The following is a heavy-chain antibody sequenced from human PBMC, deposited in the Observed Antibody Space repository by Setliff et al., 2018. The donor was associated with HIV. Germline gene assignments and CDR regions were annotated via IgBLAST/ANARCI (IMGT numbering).Heavy chain of an antibody. D-gene: IGHD6-6*01. Sequence: SETLSLTCTVSGGSIETGDWWSWVRQSPGKGLEWIGEISHSGSTNYNPSLKSRVTISVDTSKSHFSLKVSSVTAADTAVYYCARHRIAARRPPYYYMDVWGKGTTVTVS. CDR1: GGSIETGDW. CDR2: ISHSGST. CDR3: ARHRIAARRPPYYYMDV. V-gene: IGHV4-4*02. J-gene: IGHJ6*03.